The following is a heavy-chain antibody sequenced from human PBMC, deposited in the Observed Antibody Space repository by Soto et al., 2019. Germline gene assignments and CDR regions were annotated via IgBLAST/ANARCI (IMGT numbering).Heavy chain of an antibody. J-gene: IGHJ4*02. V-gene: IGHV4-59*01. D-gene: IGHD5-12*01. CDR2: IYYSGST. CDR3: ARAYGGYADY. CDR1: GGSSSSYY. Sequence: SSETLSLTCTVSGGSSSSYYWIWIRQPPGKGLEWIGYIYYSGSTNYNPSLKSRVTISVDTSKNQFSLKLSSVTAADTAVYYCARAYGGYADYWGQGALVTVSS.